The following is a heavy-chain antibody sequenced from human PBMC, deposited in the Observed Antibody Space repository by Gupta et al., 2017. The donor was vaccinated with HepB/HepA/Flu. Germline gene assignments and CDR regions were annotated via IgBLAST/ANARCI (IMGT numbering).Heavy chain of an antibody. CDR2: ISSSGSTR. V-gene: IGHV3-48*02. D-gene: IGHD3/OR15-3a*01. CDR3: ASGLYWFDP. CDR1: GFTFSSYS. Sequence: EAQLVESGGGLIQPGGSLRLSCAASGFTFSSYSMNWVRQASGKGLEWVSYISSSGSTRYYADSVKGRFTISRDNAKNSLYLQVNSLRDEDTAIYYCASGLYWFDPWGQGTLVTVSS. J-gene: IGHJ5*02.